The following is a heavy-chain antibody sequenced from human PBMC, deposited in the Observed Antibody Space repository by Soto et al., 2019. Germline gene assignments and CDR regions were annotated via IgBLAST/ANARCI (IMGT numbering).Heavy chain of an antibody. Sequence: QVQLVQSGAEVKKPGSSVTVSCKASGGTFSTYTITWVRQAPGQGLEWMGRIIPFLDVTNYSQKFQGRVTITADNSTSTVYMELTSLRSDDTAVYYCARLTCRGYGRYSLTWANKHFDSWGQGTLVSVSS. V-gene: IGHV1-69*02. CDR3: ARLTCRGYGRYSLTWANKHFDS. D-gene: IGHD2-15*01. CDR1: GGTFSTYT. CDR2: IIPFLDVT. J-gene: IGHJ4*02.